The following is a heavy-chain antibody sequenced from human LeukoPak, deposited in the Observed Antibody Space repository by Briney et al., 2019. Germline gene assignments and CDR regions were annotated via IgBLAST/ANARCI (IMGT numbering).Heavy chain of an antibody. CDR2: INHSGST. J-gene: IGHJ4*02. V-gene: IGHV4-34*01. CDR3: ARHPLYCTSTSCYGFDY. CDR1: GFTFTNYW. D-gene: IGHD2-2*01. Sequence: PGGSLRLSCAASGFTFTNYWMSWVRQAPGKGLEWIGEINHSGSTDYNPSLKSRVTISLDTSKNQFSLKLISVTAPDTAVYYCARHPLYCTSTSCYGFDYWGQGTLVTVSS.